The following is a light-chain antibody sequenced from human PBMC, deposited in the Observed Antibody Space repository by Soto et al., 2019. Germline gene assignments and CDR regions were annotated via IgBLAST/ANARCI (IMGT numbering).Light chain of an antibody. Sequence: IVLTQSPCTLSLSPGERATLSCRASQSISNNYLAWYQQTPGQAPRLLIYDASNRATGIPARFSGSGSGTDFTLTISSLEPEDFAVYYCQQRSSWPITFGQGTRLEIK. CDR3: QQRSSWPIT. CDR2: DAS. CDR1: QSISNNY. V-gene: IGKV3-11*01. J-gene: IGKJ5*01.